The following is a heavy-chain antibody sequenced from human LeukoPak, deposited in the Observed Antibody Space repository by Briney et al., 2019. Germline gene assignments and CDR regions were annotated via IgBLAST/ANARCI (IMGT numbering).Heavy chain of an antibody. Sequence: GGSLRLSCAASGFTFSSYAMHWVRQAPGKGLEWVAFIRNDGNNKYYTDSVKGRFTIPRDNSKNTMHLQMNSLRAEDTAVYYCAKTGFQWGDYYYMDVWGKGTTVTVSS. V-gene: IGHV3-30*02. CDR2: IRNDGNNK. J-gene: IGHJ6*03. CDR1: GFTFSSYA. D-gene: IGHD1-14*01. CDR3: AKTGFQWGDYYYMDV.